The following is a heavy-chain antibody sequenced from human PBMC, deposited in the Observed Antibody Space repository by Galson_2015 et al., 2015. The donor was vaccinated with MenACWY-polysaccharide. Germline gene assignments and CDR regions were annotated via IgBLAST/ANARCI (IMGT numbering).Heavy chain of an antibody. CDR2: NYLGDSET. CDR3: ARRHARDGFNLRDGGALDF. CDR1: GDRISSYW. V-gene: IGHV5-51*01. D-gene: IGHD5-24*01. Sequence: SCAQEKKPKKSLTISRKESGDRISSYWHACVCQMPGKGLEWIAKNYLGDSETWNSQSLQGQVTISAYASIGSDYRQCGILKASDTAIYFCARRHARDGFNLRDGGALDFWGQGTTVTVS. J-gene: IGHJ3*01.